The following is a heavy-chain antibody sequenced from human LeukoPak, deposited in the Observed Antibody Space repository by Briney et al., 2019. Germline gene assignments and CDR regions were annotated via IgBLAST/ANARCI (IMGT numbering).Heavy chain of an antibody. J-gene: IGHJ4*02. V-gene: IGHV3-9*01. Sequence: GRSLRLSCAASGFTFGDYAMHWVRQAPGKGLEWVSGISWNSGNIDYADSVRGRFTISRDNAKNSLYLQMNSLRAEDTALYYCAKDHSYSISQHYFDYWGQGSLVTVSS. CDR3: AKDHSYSISQHYFDY. D-gene: IGHD6-6*01. CDR2: ISWNSGNI. CDR1: GFTFGDYA.